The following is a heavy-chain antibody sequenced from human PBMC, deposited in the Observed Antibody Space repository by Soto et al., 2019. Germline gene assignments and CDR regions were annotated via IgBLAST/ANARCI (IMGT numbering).Heavy chain of an antibody. CDR2: MYYSGND. J-gene: IGHJ4*02. D-gene: IGHD1-20*01. CDR1: GGSSSSSIYY. V-gene: IGHV4-39*01. CDR3: AGGLTGYVLGDY. Sequence: SETLSLTCTVAGGSSSSSIYYWGWIRQPPGKGLEWIGSMYYSGNDYYNPSLKSRVTTSVDTSKNQFSLKLSSVSAADTAVYYCAGGLTGYVLGDYWGQGTLVTVSS.